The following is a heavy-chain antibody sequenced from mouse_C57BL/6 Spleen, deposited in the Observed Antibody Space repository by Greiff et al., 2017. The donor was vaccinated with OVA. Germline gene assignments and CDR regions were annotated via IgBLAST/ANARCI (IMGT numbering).Heavy chain of an antibody. D-gene: IGHD1-1*01. CDR1: GFTFTDYY. J-gene: IGHJ1*03. V-gene: IGHV7-3*01. Sequence: EVKVVESGGGLVQPGGSLSLSCAASGFTFTDYYMSWVRQPPGKALEWLGFIRNKANGYTTEYSASVKGRFTISRDNSQSILYLQMNALGAEDSATYDCARRGYGPYWYFDVWGTGTTVTVSS. CDR3: ARRGYGPYWYFDV. CDR2: IRNKANGYTT.